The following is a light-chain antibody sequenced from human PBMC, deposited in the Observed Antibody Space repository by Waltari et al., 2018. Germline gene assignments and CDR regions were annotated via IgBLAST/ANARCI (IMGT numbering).Light chain of an antibody. CDR1: QNIRNS. Sequence: EIVMTQSPATLSVSPGERATLSCRASQNIRNSLAWYQQKPGQAPSLLISLASPRATGIPARFSGSGSGTQFSLPISSLQHEDFAIYYCQHHSTWPPTFGPGTRV. V-gene: IGKV3D-15*01. J-gene: IGKJ1*01. CDR2: LAS. CDR3: QHHSTWPPT.